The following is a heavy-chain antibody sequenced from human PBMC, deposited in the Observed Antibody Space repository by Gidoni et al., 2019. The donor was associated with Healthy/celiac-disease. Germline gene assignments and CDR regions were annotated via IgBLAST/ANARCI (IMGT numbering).Heavy chain of an antibody. J-gene: IGHJ4*02. Sequence: QVQLQESGPGLVKPSETLSLTCAVSGYSISSGYYWGWIRQPPGKGLEWIGSIYHSGSTYYNPSLKSRVTISVDTSKNQFSLKLSSVTAADTAVYYCARGAQQLVRGYFDYWGQGTLVTVSS. V-gene: IGHV4-38-2*01. CDR1: GYSISSGYY. CDR2: IYHSGST. D-gene: IGHD6-13*01. CDR3: ARGAQQLVRGYFDY.